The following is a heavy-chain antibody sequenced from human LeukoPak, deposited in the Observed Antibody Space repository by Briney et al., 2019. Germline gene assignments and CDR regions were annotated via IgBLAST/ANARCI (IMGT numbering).Heavy chain of an antibody. Sequence: SETLSLTCTVSGGSISSHYWSWIRQPPGKGLEWIGYIYYSGSTNYNPPLKSRVTISVDTSKNQFSLKLSSVTAADTAVYYCARVEAAAEYFQHWGQGTLVTVSS. V-gene: IGHV4-59*11. J-gene: IGHJ1*01. CDR1: GGSISSHY. CDR2: IYYSGST. D-gene: IGHD6-13*01. CDR3: ARVEAAAEYFQH.